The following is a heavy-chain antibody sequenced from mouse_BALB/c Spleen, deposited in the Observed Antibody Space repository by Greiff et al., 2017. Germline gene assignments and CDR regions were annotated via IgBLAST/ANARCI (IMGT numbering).Heavy chain of an antibody. Sequence: VQLQQSGPELVKPGASVKISCKASGYTFTDYNMHWVKQSHGKSLEWIGYIYPYNGGTGYNQKFKSKATLTVDNSSSTAYMELRSLTSEDSAVYYCARGYPFAYWGQGTLVTVSA. V-gene: IGHV1S29*02. D-gene: IGHD2-14*01. CDR1: GYTFTDYN. CDR3: ARGYPFAY. CDR2: IYPYNGGT. J-gene: IGHJ3*01.